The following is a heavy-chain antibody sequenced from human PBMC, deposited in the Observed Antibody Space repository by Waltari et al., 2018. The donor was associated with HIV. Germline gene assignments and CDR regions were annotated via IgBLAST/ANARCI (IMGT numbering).Heavy chain of an antibody. V-gene: IGHV3-15*01. CDR3: TTDKSWSPDF. D-gene: IGHD3-3*01. J-gene: IGHJ4*02. CDR1: GFEFTNAW. Sequence: EVRLVESGGGSVKPGGSLTGSCVGSGFEFTNAWMSLVRQAPGKGLECLGRIKRNADGGSTDYAEPVQGRFTISRDDSKKLVYLEMNSLKREDTATYYCTTDKSWSPDFWGQGTLVTVSS. CDR2: IKRNADGGST.